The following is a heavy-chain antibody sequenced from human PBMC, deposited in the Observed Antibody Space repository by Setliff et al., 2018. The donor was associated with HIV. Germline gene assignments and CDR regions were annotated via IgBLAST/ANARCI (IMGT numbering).Heavy chain of an antibody. V-gene: IGHV4-39*01. D-gene: IGHD2-8*01. CDR1: GGAFNTSSSY. CDR3: ASLKLSGVIDY. CDR2: IFYSGSA. J-gene: IGHJ4*02. Sequence: PSETLSLTCTVSGGAFNTSSSYWGWIRQPPGKGLEYIGGIFYSGSAYYNPSLKSRVTISVDTSKNQLSLKLSSVTAADTAVYYCASLKLSGVIDYWGQGTLVTVSS.